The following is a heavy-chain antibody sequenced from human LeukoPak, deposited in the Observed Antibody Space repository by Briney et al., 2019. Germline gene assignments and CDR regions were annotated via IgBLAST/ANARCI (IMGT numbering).Heavy chain of an antibody. V-gene: IGHV4-39*07. CDR3: ARKSSSWYLNFDY. D-gene: IGHD6-13*01. CDR2: MFYRGGT. CDR1: GGSISSGTYY. Sequence: SETLSLTCTVSGGSISSGTYYWGWIRQPPGKGLEWIGNMFYRGGTYYNPSLKSRVTMSLDTSKNQFSLKLSSVTAADSAVYYCARKSSSWYLNFDYWGQGTLVTVSS. J-gene: IGHJ4*02.